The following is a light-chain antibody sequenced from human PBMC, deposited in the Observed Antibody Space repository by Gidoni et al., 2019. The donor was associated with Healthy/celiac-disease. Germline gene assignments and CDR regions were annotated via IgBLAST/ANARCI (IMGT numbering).Light chain of an antibody. CDR2: DAS. Sequence: EIVLTQSPATLSYSPGERATLSCRASQSVRSYLAWYQQKPGQAPRLLIYDASNRATGIPARFSGSGSGTDFTLTISSLEPEDFAVYYCQQRSNWPGTFGQGTKVEIK. V-gene: IGKV3-11*01. J-gene: IGKJ1*01. CDR1: QSVRSY. CDR3: QQRSNWPGT.